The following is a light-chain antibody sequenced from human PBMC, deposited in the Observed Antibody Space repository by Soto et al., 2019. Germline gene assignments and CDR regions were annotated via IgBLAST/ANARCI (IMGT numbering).Light chain of an antibody. CDR2: DAS. V-gene: IGKV1-5*01. CDR3: QQYNSYLWT. J-gene: IGKJ1*01. CDR1: QSISSW. Sequence: DIQMTQSPSTLSASVGDRVTITCRASQSISSWLAWYQQKPGKAPKLLIYDASSLESGVPSRFRGSGSGTEFTLTISSLQPDDFATYDCQQYNSYLWTVGQGTKVEIK.